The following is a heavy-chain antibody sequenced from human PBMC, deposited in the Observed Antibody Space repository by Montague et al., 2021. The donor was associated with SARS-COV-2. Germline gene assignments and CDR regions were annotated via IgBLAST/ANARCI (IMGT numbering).Heavy chain of an antibody. V-gene: IGHV3-48*02. CDR3: ARERGDYGADGGFDF. J-gene: IGHJ4*02. CDR2: ISTSSSNI. Sequence: SLRLSCAASGSTFSSFNMNWVRQAPGKGLEWVSFISTSSSNIYYADSVRGRFTISRDKAKNSLYLQMNSLRDEDTAVYYCARERGDYGADGGFDFWGQGTLVTVSS. D-gene: IGHD3-10*01. CDR1: GSTFSSFN.